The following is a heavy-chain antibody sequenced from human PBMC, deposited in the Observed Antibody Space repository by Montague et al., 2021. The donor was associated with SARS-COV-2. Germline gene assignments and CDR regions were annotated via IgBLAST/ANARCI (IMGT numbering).Heavy chain of an antibody. Sequence: SETLSLTCTVSGDSMSSSSYDWGWIRRPPGKGLEWTGHISYHGNTNYNPSLKSRVTISIDTSRNQFSLKVSSVTATDTAIYYCARRLDYWDSSGQRRHFDYWGQGTLVTVSS. V-gene: IGHV4-39*01. CDR2: ISYHGNT. D-gene: IGHD3-22*01. CDR1: GDSMSSSSYD. CDR3: ARRLDYWDSSGQRRHFDY. J-gene: IGHJ4*02.